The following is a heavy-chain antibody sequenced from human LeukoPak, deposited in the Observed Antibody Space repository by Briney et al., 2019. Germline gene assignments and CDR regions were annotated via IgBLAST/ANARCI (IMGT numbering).Heavy chain of an antibody. V-gene: IGHV4-59*08. CDR2: IYYSGST. J-gene: IGHJ5*02. Sequence: SETLSLTCTVSGGSISSYYWSWTRQPPGKGLEWIGYIYYSGSTNYNPSLKSRVTISVDTSKNQFSLKLSSVTAADTAVYYCARLVGGWFDPWGQGTLVTVSS. CDR3: ARLVGGWFDP. D-gene: IGHD2-21*01. CDR1: GGSISSYY.